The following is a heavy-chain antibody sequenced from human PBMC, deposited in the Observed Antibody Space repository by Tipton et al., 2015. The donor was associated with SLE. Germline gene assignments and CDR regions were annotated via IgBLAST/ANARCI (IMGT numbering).Heavy chain of an antibody. D-gene: IGHD3-16*01. Sequence: TLSLTCTASGGSINRSAYYWGWIRQPPGKGLEWIGTIYYTGKTSYNPSLKSRVTIALDTSKNQFSLKLSSVTAADTAVYYCARVLRSVFGGIMAFDYWGQGSPVTVSS. CDR3: ARVLRSVFGGIMAFDY. CDR1: GGSINRSAYY. V-gene: IGHV4-39*07. J-gene: IGHJ4*02. CDR2: IYYTGKT.